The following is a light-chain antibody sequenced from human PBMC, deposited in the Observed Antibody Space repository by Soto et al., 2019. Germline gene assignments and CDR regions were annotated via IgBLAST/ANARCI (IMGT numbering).Light chain of an antibody. CDR2: DVS. CDR3: SSYAASSPL. V-gene: IGLV2-14*03. J-gene: IGLJ3*02. Sequence: QSVLTQPASLSGSPGQSITISCTGTSGDIGSYNYVSWYQQHPGKAPKLMIFDVSYRPSGIPDRFSGSKSGNTASLTISGLQPEDEADYYCSSYAASSPLFGGGTNVTVL. CDR1: SGDIGSYNY.